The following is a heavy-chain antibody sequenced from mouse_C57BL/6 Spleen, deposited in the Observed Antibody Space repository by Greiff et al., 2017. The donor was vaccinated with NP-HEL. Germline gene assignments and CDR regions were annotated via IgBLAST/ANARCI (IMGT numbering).Heavy chain of an antibody. CDR3: ARGEYYYGSYWYFDV. CDR2: IYPGSGST. D-gene: IGHD1-1*01. J-gene: IGHJ1*03. CDR1: GYTFTSYW. V-gene: IGHV1-55*01. Sequence: QVQLKQPGAELVKPGASVKMSCKASGYTFTSYWITWVKQRPGQGLEWIGDIYPGSGSTNYNEKFKSKATLTVDTSSSTAYMQLSSLTSEDSAVYYCARGEYYYGSYWYFDVWGTGTTVTVSS.